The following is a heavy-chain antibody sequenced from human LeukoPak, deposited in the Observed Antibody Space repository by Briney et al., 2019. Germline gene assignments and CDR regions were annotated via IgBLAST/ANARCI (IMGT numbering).Heavy chain of an antibody. CDR2: VYHSGST. CDR3: ATRSYSGYENDY. D-gene: IGHD5-12*01. Sequence: PSQTLSLTCAVSGGSISSGGYSWSWIRQPPGKGLEWIGYVYHSGSTYYNPSLKSRVTISVDRSKNQFSLKLSSVTAADTAVYYCATRSYSGYENDYWGQGTLVTVSS. V-gene: IGHV4-30-2*01. CDR1: GGSISSGGYS. J-gene: IGHJ4*02.